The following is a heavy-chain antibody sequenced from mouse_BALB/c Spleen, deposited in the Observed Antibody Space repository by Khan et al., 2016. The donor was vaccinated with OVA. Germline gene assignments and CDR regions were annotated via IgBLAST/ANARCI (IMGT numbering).Heavy chain of an antibody. CDR1: GFTFSSYG. Sequence: EVQLVESGGDLVKPGGSLKLSCAASGFTFSSYGMSWVRQTPDKRLEWVAIIISGDIYTYYPDSVKGRFTISRDNAKNTLYLQMSSLKSEDTARYYCARQGYGGGFAYWGQGTLVTVSA. CDR3: ARQGYGGGFAY. J-gene: IGHJ3*01. D-gene: IGHD1-1*01. CDR2: IISGDIYT. V-gene: IGHV5-6*01.